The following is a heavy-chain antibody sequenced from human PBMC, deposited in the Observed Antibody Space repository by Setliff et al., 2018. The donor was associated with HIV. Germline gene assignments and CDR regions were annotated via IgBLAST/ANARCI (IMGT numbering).Heavy chain of an antibody. CDR2: IIPIFGTT. CDR3: ARGRNYDSSGYGDYYYYMDV. V-gene: IGHV1-69*13. J-gene: IGHJ6*03. Sequence: SVKVSCKASGYTFTSYGVSWVRQAPGQGLEWMGWIIPIFGTTHYAQKFQCRVTVTADESTSTAYMQLSSLRSDDTAVYYCARGRNYDSSGYGDYYYYMDVWGKGTTVTVSS. CDR1: GYTFTSYG. D-gene: IGHD3-22*01.